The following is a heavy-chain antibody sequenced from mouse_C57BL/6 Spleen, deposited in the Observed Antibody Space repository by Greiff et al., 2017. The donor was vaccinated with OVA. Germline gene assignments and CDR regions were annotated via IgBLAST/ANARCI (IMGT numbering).Heavy chain of an antibody. CDR3: AREEATVYFDY. D-gene: IGHD1-1*01. J-gene: IGHJ2*01. CDR1: GYAFSSSW. Sequence: VKVVESGPELVKPGASVKISCKASGYAFSSSWMNWVKQRPGKGLEWIGRIYPGDGDTNYNGKFKGKATLTADKSSSTAYMQLSSLTSEDSAVYVCAREEATVYFDYWGQGTTLTVSS. V-gene: IGHV1-82*01. CDR2: IYPGDGDT.